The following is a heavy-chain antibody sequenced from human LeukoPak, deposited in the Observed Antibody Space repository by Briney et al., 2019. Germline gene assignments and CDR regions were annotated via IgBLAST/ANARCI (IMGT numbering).Heavy chain of an antibody. CDR2: IYYSGST. V-gene: IGHV4-59*08. J-gene: IGHJ3*02. CDR3: ARQNYYYDSSGFLVDAFDI. CDR1: GGSISSYY. D-gene: IGHD3-22*01. Sequence: PSETLSLTCTVSGGSISSYYWSWIRQPPGKGLEWIGYIYYSGSTNYNPSLKSRVTISVDTSKNQFSLKLSSVTAADTAVYYCARQNYYYDSSGFLVDAFDIWGQGTMVTVSS.